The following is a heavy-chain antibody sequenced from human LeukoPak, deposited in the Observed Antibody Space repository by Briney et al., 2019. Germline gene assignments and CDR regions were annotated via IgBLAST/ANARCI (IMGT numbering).Heavy chain of an antibody. D-gene: IGHD3-22*01. CDR1: GVSISSDH. CDR2: IYMSDKT. J-gene: IGHJ4*02. V-gene: IGHV4-4*07. CDR3: ARGDSSGSACYFDY. Sequence: SETLSLTCTVSGVSISSDHWSWLRQPAGKGLEWIGRIYMSDKTNYNPSLKNRVTMSLDTSKNQFSLKLTPVTAADTAVYYCARGDSSGSACYFDYWGQGTLVTVSS.